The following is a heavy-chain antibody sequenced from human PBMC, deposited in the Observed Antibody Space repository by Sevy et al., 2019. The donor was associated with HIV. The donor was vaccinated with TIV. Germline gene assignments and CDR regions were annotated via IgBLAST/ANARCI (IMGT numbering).Heavy chain of an antibody. CDR1: GGTFSSYA. D-gene: IGHD6-13*01. Sequence: ASVKVSCKASGGTFSSYAISWVRQAPGQGLEWMGGIIPIFGTANYAQKFQGRVTITADKSTSTAYMELSSLRSEETAVYYCARGLRIAAAVISPLYYYYYMDVWGKGTTVTVSS. CDR3: ARGLRIAAAVISPLYYYYYMDV. J-gene: IGHJ6*03. V-gene: IGHV1-69*06. CDR2: IIPIFGTA.